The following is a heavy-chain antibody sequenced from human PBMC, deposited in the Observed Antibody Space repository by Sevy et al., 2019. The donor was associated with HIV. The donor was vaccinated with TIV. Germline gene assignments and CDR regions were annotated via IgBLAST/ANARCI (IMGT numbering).Heavy chain of an antibody. D-gene: IGHD3-22*01. J-gene: IGHJ4*02. CDR1: GFTFSSYA. CDR3: AKEEITMIVVPVF. CDR2: ISGSGGST. Sequence: GGSLRLSCAASGFTFSSYAMSWVRQAPGKGLEWVSAISGSGGSTYYADSVKGRFTNSRDNSKNTLYLQMNGLGAEDTAVYYCAKEEITMIVVPVFWGQGTLVTVSS. V-gene: IGHV3-23*01.